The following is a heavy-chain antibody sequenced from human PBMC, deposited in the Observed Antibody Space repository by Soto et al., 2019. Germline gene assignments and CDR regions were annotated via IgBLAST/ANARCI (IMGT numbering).Heavy chain of an antibody. J-gene: IGHJ4*02. CDR1: GDSMSSSNW. Sequence: QVQLQESGPGLLKPSGTLSLTCTVSGDSMSSSNWWNWVRQPPGKGLEWIGEAHHSGRTNYNPSRKTRVTISVERSQILFSLKLASVTAADTAVYYCVRYEATALDYWGQGILVTVSS. V-gene: IGHV4-4*02. D-gene: IGHD3-16*01. CDR3: VRYEATALDY. CDR2: AHHSGRT.